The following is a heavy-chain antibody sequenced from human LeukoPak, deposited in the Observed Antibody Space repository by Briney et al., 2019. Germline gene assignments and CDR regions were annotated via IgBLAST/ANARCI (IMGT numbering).Heavy chain of an antibody. CDR2: IYYSGST. V-gene: IGHV4-31*03. J-gene: IGHJ4*02. CDR3: AGRIAARPGYFDY. D-gene: IGHD6-6*01. Sequence: SETLSLTCTVSGGSISSGGYYWIWIRQHPGKGLEWIGYIYYSGSTYYNPSLKSRVTLSVDTSKNQFSLKLSSVTAAHTAVYYCAGRIAARPGYFDYWGQGTLVTVSS. CDR1: GGSISSGGYY.